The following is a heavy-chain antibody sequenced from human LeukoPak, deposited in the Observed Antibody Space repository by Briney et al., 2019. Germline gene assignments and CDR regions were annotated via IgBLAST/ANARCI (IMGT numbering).Heavy chain of an antibody. V-gene: IGHV1-46*01. J-gene: IGHJ4*02. CDR2: INPSGGST. Sequence: GASVKVSCKASGFTFTGYYMHWVRQAPGQGLEWMGIINPSGGSTGYAQKFQGRVTMTRDMSTSTVYMELSSLRSEDTAVYYCARDAIDSSGYYSTDLIDYWGQGTLVTVSS. D-gene: IGHD3-22*01. CDR3: ARDAIDSSGYYSTDLIDY. CDR1: GFTFTGYY.